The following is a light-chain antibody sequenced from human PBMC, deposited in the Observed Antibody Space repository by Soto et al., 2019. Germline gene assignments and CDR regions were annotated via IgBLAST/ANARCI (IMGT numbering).Light chain of an antibody. V-gene: IGKV4-1*01. Sequence: DIVMTQSPDSLAVSLGERATINCPSSQTVLYSSNNMNHLAWYQQKSGQPPKLLIYWASTRESGVPDRFSGSGSGTDFTLTISSLQAEDVAVYYCQQYYSVPRTFGQGTKLEIK. CDR2: WAS. J-gene: IGKJ2*01. CDR1: QTVLYSSNNMNH. CDR3: QQYYSVPRT.